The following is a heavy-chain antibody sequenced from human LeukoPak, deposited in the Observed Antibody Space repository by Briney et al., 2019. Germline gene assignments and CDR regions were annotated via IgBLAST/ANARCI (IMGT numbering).Heavy chain of an antibody. CDR3: ARGGGAYCGGTCYRNFDY. Sequence: GGSLRLSCAPSGITVSSDYMSWVRQAPGKGLEWVSVIYSDGSTYYADSVKGRFTISRDNSKNTLYLQVNSLRAEDTAVYYCARGGGAYCGGTCYRNFDYWGQGTLVTVS. J-gene: IGHJ4*02. CDR2: IYSDGST. CDR1: GITVSSDY. D-gene: IGHD2-21*01. V-gene: IGHV3-66*01.